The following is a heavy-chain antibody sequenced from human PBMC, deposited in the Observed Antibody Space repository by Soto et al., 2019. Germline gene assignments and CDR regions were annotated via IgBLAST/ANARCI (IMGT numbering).Heavy chain of an antibody. V-gene: IGHV4-34*01. J-gene: IGHJ6*03. D-gene: IGHD2-15*01. CDR3: ARGTLFPSPINFSGGSCYSNYYYYMDV. CDR2: INHSGST. Sequence: KGLEWIGEINHSGSTNYNPSLKSRVTISVDTSKNQFSLKLSSVTAADTAVYYCARGTLFPSPINFSGGSCYSNYYYYMDVWGKGTTVTGSS.